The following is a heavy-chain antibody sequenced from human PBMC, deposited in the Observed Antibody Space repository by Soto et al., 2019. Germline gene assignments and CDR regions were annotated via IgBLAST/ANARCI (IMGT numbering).Heavy chain of an antibody. CDR1: GFTFSKYW. D-gene: IGHD2-8*01. CDR2: ISSDGTTT. J-gene: IGHJ4*02. Sequence: EVQLVESGGGLVQPGKALRLSCAASGFTFSKYWMHWVRQAPGKGPVWVSYISSDGTTTDYADSVKGRFTISRDNAKNTLYLQMDSLRVEDTAVYYCAIQDCTNDVCLEAAVTVGGVLEYWGQGAQVTVSS. V-gene: IGHV3-74*01. CDR3: AIQDCTNDVCLEAAVTVGGVLEY.